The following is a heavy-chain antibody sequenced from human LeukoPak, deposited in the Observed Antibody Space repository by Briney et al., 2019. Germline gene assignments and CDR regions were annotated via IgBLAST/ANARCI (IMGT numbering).Heavy chain of an antibody. CDR1: GGSISSYY. CDR3: ARAPDDYVDY. Sequence: PSETLSLTCTVSGGSISSYYWSWIRQPPGKGLEWIGYIYYSGSTNDNPSLKTRVTISVDTSKNQFSLKLSSVTAADTAVYYCARAPDDYVDYWGQGTLVTVSS. J-gene: IGHJ4*02. D-gene: IGHD5-24*01. CDR2: IYYSGST. V-gene: IGHV4-59*01.